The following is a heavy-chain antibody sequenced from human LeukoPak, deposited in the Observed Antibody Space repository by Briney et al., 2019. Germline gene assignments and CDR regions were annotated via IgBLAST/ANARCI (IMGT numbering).Heavy chain of an antibody. V-gene: IGHV4-39*07. CDR2: IYYSGST. CDR3: ARDRGYFGSGSLDS. J-gene: IGHJ4*02. Sequence: SETLSLTCTVSGGSILSSSYYWGWIRQPPGKGLEWIGSIYYSGSTYYNPSLKSRVTISVDTSKNQFSLKLRSVTAADTAVYYCARDRGYFGSGSLDSWGQGTLVTVSS. CDR1: GGSILSSSYY. D-gene: IGHD3-10*01.